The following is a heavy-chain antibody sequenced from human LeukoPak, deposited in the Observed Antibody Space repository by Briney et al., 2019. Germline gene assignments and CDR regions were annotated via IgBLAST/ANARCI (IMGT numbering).Heavy chain of an antibody. CDR1: GFTFSTYA. Sequence: GGSLRLSCAASGFTFSTYAMSWVRQAPGKGLEWVSAISGSGGSTYYADSVKGRFTISRDNSKNTLYLQMNSLRAEDTAVYYCAKDISLGVPAAIPPSAFDIWGQGTMVTVSS. CDR3: AKDISLGVPAAIPPSAFDI. V-gene: IGHV3-23*01. CDR2: ISGSGGST. D-gene: IGHD2-2*01. J-gene: IGHJ3*02.